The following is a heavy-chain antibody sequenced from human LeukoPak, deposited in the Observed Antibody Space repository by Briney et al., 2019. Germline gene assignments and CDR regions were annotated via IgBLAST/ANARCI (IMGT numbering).Heavy chain of an antibody. D-gene: IGHD3-10*01. CDR2: INHSGST. J-gene: IGHJ6*02. V-gene: IGHV4-34*01. CDR1: GGSFSGYY. Sequence: PSETLSLTCAVYGGSFSGYYWSWIRQPPGKGLEWIGEINHSGSTNYNPSLKSRVTISVDTSKNQFSLKLSSVTAADTAVYYCARGSMVRGVIKSYYYYGMDVWGQGTTVTVSS. CDR3: ARGSMVRGVIKSYYYYGMDV.